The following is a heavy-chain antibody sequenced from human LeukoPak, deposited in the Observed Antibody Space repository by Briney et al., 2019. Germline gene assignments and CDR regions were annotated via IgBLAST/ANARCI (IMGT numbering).Heavy chain of an antibody. D-gene: IGHD3-9*01. CDR3: ARGHDNTGYNYFDY. CDR1: GYTFTDYY. V-gene: IGHV1-2*02. Sequence: ASVKVSCKASGYTFTDYYIHWVRQAPGQGLERMGWINPNSGGTNYAQKFQGRVTMTRDTSIATTYMDLSSLMSDDTAVYYCARGHDNTGYNYFDYWGQRTLVTVSS. CDR2: INPNSGGT. J-gene: IGHJ4*02.